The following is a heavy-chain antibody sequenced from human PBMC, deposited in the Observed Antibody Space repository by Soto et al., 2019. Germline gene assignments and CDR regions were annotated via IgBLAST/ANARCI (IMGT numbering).Heavy chain of an antibody. J-gene: IGHJ5*02. CDR2: IYPGDSDT. CDR1: GYSFTDYW. D-gene: IGHD2-8*01. V-gene: IGHV5-51*01. Sequence: GESLKISCKGSGYSFTDYWIGWVRQMPGKGLEWMGIIYPGDSDTRYNPSFQGRVTISADKSITTAYLQWSSLKASDTAMYFCARIYCTTTTCDSWFDPWGQGTLVTVSS. CDR3: ARIYCTTTTCDSWFDP.